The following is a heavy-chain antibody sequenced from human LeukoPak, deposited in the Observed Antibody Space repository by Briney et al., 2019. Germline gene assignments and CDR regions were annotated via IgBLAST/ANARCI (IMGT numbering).Heavy chain of an antibody. J-gene: IGHJ5*02. CDR1: GFTFDDYA. Sequence: GGSLRLSCAASGFTFDDYAMHWVRQAPGKGLEWVSGISWNSGSIGYADSVKGRFIISRDNAKNSLYLQMNSLRAEDTALYYCAKAGYSSSWYSSRWFDPWGQGTLVTVSS. CDR2: ISWNSGSI. V-gene: IGHV3-9*01. CDR3: AKAGYSSSWYSSRWFDP. D-gene: IGHD6-13*01.